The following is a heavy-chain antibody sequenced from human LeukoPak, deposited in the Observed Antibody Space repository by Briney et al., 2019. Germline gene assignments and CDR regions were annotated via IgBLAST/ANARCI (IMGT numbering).Heavy chain of an antibody. CDR2: INHSGST. V-gene: IGHV4-34*01. CDR1: GGSFSGYY. CDR3: ARVPRSEWLLGHYYYYYGMDV. Sequence: PSETLSLTCAVYGGSFSGYYWSWIRQPPGKGLEWIGEINHSGSTNYNPSLKSRATISVDTSKNQFSLKLSSVTAADTAVYYCARVPRSEWLLGHYYYYYGMDVWGQGTTVTVSS. D-gene: IGHD3-3*01. J-gene: IGHJ6*02.